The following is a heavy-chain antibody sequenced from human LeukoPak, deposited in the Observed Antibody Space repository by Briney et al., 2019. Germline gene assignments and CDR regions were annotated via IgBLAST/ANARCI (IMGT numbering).Heavy chain of an antibody. CDR3: ARGNILTGYCFDF. CDR1: GGSITGYY. J-gene: IGHJ4*02. V-gene: IGHV4-34*01. CDR2: IHYTGAT. D-gene: IGHD3-9*01. Sequence: SETLSLTCAVSGGSITGYYWSWIRQTPGRGLEWVGEIHYTGATSYNPSLKSRATISTDTSKNQFSLRLSSVPAADTAVYYCARGNILTGYCFDFWGQGALVTVSS.